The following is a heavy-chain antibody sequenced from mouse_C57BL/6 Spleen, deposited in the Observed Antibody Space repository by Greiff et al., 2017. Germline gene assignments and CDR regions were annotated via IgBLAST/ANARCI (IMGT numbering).Heavy chain of an antibody. CDR3: ARSRDVGYFDV. V-gene: IGHV1-50*01. CDR1: GYTFTSYW. D-gene: IGHD3-3*01. Sequence: QVQLQQPGAELVKPGASVKLSCKASGYTFTSYWMQWVKQRPGQGLAWIGAIDPSDSYTNYNQKFKGKATLTVDTSSSTAYMQLSSLTSEDSAVDYCARSRDVGYFDVWGTGTTVTVSA. J-gene: IGHJ1*03. CDR2: IDPSDSYT.